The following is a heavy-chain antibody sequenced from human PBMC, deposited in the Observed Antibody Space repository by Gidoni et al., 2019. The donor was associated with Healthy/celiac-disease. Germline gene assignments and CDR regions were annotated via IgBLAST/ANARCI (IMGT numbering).Heavy chain of an antibody. CDR2: IYHSGST. V-gene: IGHV4-4*02. CDR3: AREDFWSGSHYFREYYYYYYMDV. Sequence: QVQLQESGPGLVKPSGTLSLTCAVSGGSISRSHRWSWVRQPPGKGLEWIGEIYHSGSTNYNPSLKSRVTISVDKSKNQFSLKLSSVTAADTAVYYCAREDFWSGSHYFREYYYYYYMDVWGKGTTVTVSS. J-gene: IGHJ6*03. CDR1: GGSISRSHR. D-gene: IGHD3-3*01.